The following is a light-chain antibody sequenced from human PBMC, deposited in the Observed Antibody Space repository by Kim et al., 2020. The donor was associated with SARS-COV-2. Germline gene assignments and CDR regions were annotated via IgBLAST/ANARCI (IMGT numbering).Light chain of an antibody. V-gene: IGLV1-47*01. CDR1: HANSGSNY. Sequence: GARVNSACSGGHANSGSNYVYRYKQLPGRAPKLLINRNNQQPSGVPDGLSGSESGTSASLAISRLRSEDEADYYCAAWDDSLSSWVFGGGTKLTVL. J-gene: IGLJ3*02. CDR2: RNN. CDR3: AAWDDSLSSWV.